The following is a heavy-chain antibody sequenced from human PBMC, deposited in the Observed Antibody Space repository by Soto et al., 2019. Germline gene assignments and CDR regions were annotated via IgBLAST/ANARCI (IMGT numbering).Heavy chain of an antibody. D-gene: IGHD3-22*01. CDR1: GDIFTIYG. CDR3: ARDQEGITMIVGGT. V-gene: IGHV1-18*01. Sequence: QVQLVQSGAEVKKPGASVKVSCKASGDIFTIYGISWVRQAPGQGLEWMGWISAYNGNTNYAQKFQGRVTMTTDTSTSTAYMELRSLRSDDTAVYYCARDQEGITMIVGGTWGQGTLVTVSS. J-gene: IGHJ5*02. CDR2: ISAYNGNT.